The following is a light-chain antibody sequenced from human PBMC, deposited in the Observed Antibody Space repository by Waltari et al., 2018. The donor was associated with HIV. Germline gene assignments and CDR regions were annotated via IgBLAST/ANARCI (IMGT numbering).Light chain of an antibody. Sequence: EIVLTHSPGTLSWSPGEKATLSSRASQSVRNNYLVWYQKKPGQAPRLLIDGASSRATGIPDRFSGSGSGTDFTLTISRLEPEDFAMFYCQQYGSSPLTFGQGTRLEIK. CDR3: QQYGSSPLT. CDR1: QSVRNNY. CDR2: GAS. J-gene: IGKJ5*01. V-gene: IGKV3-20*01.